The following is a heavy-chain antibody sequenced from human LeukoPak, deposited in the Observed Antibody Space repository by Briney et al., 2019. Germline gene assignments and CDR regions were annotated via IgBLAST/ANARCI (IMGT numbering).Heavy chain of an antibody. CDR3: ARSSGWFTRTFDY. J-gene: IGHJ4*02. CDR1: GFTFTTYW. CDR2: ISSSSSYI. D-gene: IGHD6-19*01. Sequence: PGESLRLSCAASGFTFTTYWMSWVRQAPGKGLEWVSSISSSSSYIYYADSVKGRFTISRDNAKNSLYLQMNSLRAEDTAVYYCARSSGWFTRTFDYWGQGTLVTVSS. V-gene: IGHV3-21*06.